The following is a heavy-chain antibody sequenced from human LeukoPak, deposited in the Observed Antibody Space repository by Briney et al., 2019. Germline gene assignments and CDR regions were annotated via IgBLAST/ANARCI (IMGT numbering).Heavy chain of an antibody. Sequence: ASVKVSFKASGYAFTVYYMHWVRQAPGQGLEWMGWINPNSGGTNYAQKVQGRVTMTRDTSISTAYMELSRLRSDDTAVYYCAAAYSSGWYSPYYWGQGTLVTVSS. V-gene: IGHV1-2*02. J-gene: IGHJ4*02. CDR2: INPNSGGT. D-gene: IGHD6-19*01. CDR3: AAAYSSGWYSPYY. CDR1: GYAFTVYY.